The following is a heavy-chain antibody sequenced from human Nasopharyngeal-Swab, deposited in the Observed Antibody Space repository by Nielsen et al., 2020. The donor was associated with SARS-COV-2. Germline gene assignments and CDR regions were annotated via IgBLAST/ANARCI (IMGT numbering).Heavy chain of an antibody. CDR1: GFTFSDYY. CDR3: ARDLSSGWYGSFDY. V-gene: IGHV3-11*06. CDR2: ISSSSSYT. D-gene: IGHD6-19*01. J-gene: IGHJ4*02. Sequence: GGSLRLSGAASGFTFSDYYMSWIRQAPGKGLEWVSYISSSSSYTNYADSVKGRFTISRDNAKNSLYLQMNSLRAEDTAVYYCARDLSSGWYGSFDYWGQGTLVTVSS.